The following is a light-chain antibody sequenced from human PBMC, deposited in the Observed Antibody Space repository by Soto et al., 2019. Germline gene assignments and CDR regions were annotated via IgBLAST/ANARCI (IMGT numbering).Light chain of an antibody. Sequence: EIVLTQSPGTLSLSPGERATLSCRASQSVSTYLAWYQQKPGQAPRLLIFEASKRATGIPDRISGSGSGTDFTLTISSLEPEDFAVYYCQQRGHWPRTFGQVTKLDIK. CDR2: EAS. V-gene: IGKV3-11*01. J-gene: IGKJ1*01. CDR1: QSVSTY. CDR3: QQRGHWPRT.